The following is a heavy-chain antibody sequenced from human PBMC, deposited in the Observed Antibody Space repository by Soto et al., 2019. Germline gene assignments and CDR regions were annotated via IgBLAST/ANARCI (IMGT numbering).Heavy chain of an antibody. D-gene: IGHD3-9*01. V-gene: IGHV4-39*01. CDR2: IYYFGSS. CDR3: ARLEYYDILTGYSQNWFDP. J-gene: IGHJ5*02. CDR1: GGSISSSSYY. Sequence: SETLSLTCTVSGGSISSSSYYWGWIRQPPGKGLEWIGSIYYFGSSYYNPSLKSRVTISLDTSKNQFSLKLSSVTAADTTVYFCARLEYYDILTGYSQNWFDPWGQGTLVTVSS.